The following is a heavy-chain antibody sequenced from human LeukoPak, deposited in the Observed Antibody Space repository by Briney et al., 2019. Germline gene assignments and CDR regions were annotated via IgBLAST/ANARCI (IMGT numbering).Heavy chain of an antibody. CDR3: ARAQGYYGSGSYSDENWFDP. J-gene: IGHJ5*02. D-gene: IGHD3-10*01. CDR1: GYTFTGYY. V-gene: IGHV1-2*04. CDR2: INPNSGGT. Sequence: ASVKVSCKASGYTFTGYYMHWVRQAPGQGLEWMGWINPNSGGTNYAQKFQGWITMTRDTSISTTYMELSRPRSDDTAVYYCARAQGYYGSGSYSDENWFDPWGQGTLVTVSS.